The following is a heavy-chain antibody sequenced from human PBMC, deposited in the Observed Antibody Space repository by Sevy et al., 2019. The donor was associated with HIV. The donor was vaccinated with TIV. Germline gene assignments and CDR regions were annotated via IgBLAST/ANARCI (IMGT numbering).Heavy chain of an antibody. CDR2: IYTSGST. Sequence: SETLSLTCTVSGGSISSYYWSWIRQPAGKGLEWIGRIYTSGSTNYNPSLKSRVTMSVDTSKNQFSLKLSSVTAADTAVYYCARSLRIRFLEWFDPWGQGTLVTVSS. V-gene: IGHV4-4*07. J-gene: IGHJ5*02. CDR3: ARSLRIRFLEWFDP. CDR1: GGSISSYY. D-gene: IGHD3-3*01.